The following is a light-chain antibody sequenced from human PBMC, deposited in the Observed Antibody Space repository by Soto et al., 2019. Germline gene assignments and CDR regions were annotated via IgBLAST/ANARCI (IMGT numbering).Light chain of an antibody. CDR3: QLYGNSSIT. CDR1: QSVSSNY. J-gene: IGKJ5*01. Sequence: EIVMTKSPATLSLSPGERATLSCRASQSVSSNYLAWYQRKPGQAPRPLIYGASSRATGIPDRLSGSGSGTDFTLTISRLEPEDFAVYYCQLYGNSSITFGQGTRLEIK. CDR2: GAS. V-gene: IGKV3-20*01.